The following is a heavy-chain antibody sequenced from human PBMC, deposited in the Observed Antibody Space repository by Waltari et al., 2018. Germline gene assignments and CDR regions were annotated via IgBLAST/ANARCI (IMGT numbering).Heavy chain of an antibody. D-gene: IGHD2-8*02. Sequence: EVQLLESGGGLVQPGGALRLSFAAAGIHVSGYAMSWVRHAPGKWLEWVSFISGGGTGTYYGDSVKGRFTISRDNSKSTVYLQMHSLRAEDTAVYYCARCTGGSGYGFDYWGQGTLVTVSS. CDR1: GIHVSGYA. CDR2: ISGGGTGT. J-gene: IGHJ4*02. V-gene: IGHV3-23*03. CDR3: ARCTGGSGYGFDY.